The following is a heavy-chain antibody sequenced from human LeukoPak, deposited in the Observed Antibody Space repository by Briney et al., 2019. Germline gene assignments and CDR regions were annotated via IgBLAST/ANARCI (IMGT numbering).Heavy chain of an antibody. CDR3: AKEASLGVAFDI. V-gene: IGHV3-30*02. CDR2: IRSDGSYK. J-gene: IGHJ3*02. Sequence: GGSLRLSCAASGFTFSSVGMHWVRQAPGKGLDWVAFIRSDGSYKYYADSVKGRFTISRDNSKNTLYLQMNSLRAEDTAVYYCAKEASLGVAFDIWGQGTMVTVSS. CDR1: GFTFSSVG.